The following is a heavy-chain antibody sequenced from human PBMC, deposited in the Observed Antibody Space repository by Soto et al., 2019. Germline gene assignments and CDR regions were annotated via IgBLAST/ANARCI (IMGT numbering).Heavy chain of an antibody. V-gene: IGHV3-53*01. D-gene: IGHD3-9*01. J-gene: IGHJ6*02. CDR3: AGGGYDILTGYTYGMDV. Sequence: QPGGSLRLSCAASGFTVSDNYMSWFRQAPGKGLEWVSIIYSGGTTYYADSVKGRFTISRDNSKNTLYLQMNSLRAEDTAVYYCAGGGYDILTGYTYGMDVWGQGTTVTVSS. CDR1: GFTVSDNY. CDR2: IYSGGTT.